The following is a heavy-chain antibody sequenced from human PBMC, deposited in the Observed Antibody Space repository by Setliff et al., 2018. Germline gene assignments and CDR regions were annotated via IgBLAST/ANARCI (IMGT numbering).Heavy chain of an antibody. D-gene: IGHD3-22*01. CDR2: INHSGST. CDR1: GGSFSGYY. J-gene: IGHJ4*02. V-gene: IGHV4-34*01. Sequence: SETLSLTCAVYGGSFSGYYWSWIRQPPGKGLEWIGEINHSGSTNYNPSLKSRVTISVDTSKNTVYLQMNSLRVEDTAVYYCARESSSGWHGDYWGQGTLVTVSS. CDR3: ARESSSGWHGDY.